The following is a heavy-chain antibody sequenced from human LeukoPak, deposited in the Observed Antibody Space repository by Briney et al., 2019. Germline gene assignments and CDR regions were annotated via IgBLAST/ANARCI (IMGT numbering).Heavy chain of an antibody. CDR3: ARIGYSSSSDDY. CDR2: INKDGSAK. Sequence: GGSLRLSCAASGFTFSNYWMSWVRQAPGKGLEWVANINKDGSAKYYVDSVKGRFTISRDNAKNSLYLQMNSLRAEDTAVYYCARIGYSSSSDDYWGQGTLVIVSS. D-gene: IGHD6-6*01. J-gene: IGHJ4*02. V-gene: IGHV3-7*01. CDR1: GFTFSNYW.